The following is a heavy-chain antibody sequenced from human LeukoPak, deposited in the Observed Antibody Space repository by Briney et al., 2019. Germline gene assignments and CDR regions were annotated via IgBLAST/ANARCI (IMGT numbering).Heavy chain of an antibody. V-gene: IGHV1-18*01. CDR2: ISAYNGNT. D-gene: IGHD3-22*01. Sequence: ASVKVSCKASGGTFSSYGIIWVRQAPGQGLEWMGWISAYNGNTNYAQKLQGRVTVTTDTSTSTAYMELRSLRSDDTAVYYCVVWYYYDSSGYHSGFDYWGQGTLVTVSS. CDR3: VVWYYYDSSGYHSGFDY. CDR1: GGTFSSYG. J-gene: IGHJ4*02.